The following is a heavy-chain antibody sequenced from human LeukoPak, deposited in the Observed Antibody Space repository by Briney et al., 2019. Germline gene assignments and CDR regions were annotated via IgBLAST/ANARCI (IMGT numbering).Heavy chain of an antibody. CDR2: ISYSGST. CDR3: ARDGVVRGVIPSYYYYYMDV. Sequence: SETLSLTCAVSDGSITSNYYWGWIRQPPGKGLEWIGSISYSGSTHYNLSLKSRVTISVDTSKNQFSLKLSSVTAADTAVYYCARDGVVRGVIPSYYYYYMDVWGKGTTVTISS. CDR1: DGSITSNYY. V-gene: IGHV4-39*07. D-gene: IGHD3-10*01. J-gene: IGHJ6*03.